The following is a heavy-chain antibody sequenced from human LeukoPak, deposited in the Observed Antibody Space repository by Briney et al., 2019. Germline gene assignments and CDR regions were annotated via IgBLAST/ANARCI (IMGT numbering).Heavy chain of an antibody. CDR2: INGGGVNT. J-gene: IGHJ4*02. V-gene: IGHV3-23*01. CDR3: AIRYSSSWYSFGY. CDR1: GFTFSDYY. D-gene: IGHD6-13*01. Sequence: GGSLRLSCAASGFTFSDYYMSWIRQAPGKGLEWVSVINGGGVNTYYADSVKGRFTISRDNSKNTLYLQMNSLRAEDTAVYYCAIRYSSSWYSFGYWGQGTLVTVSS.